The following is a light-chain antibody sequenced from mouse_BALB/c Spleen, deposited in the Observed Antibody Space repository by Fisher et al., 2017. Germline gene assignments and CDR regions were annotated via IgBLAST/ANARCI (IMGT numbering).Light chain of an antibody. CDR3: QQWSSNPPT. Sequence: IVITQSPALMSASPGEKVTMTCSASSSVSYMYWYQQKPGSSPRLLIYDTSKLASGVPARFSGSGSGTSYYLTISSMEAEDAATYYCQQWSSNPPTFGSGTKLEIK. CDR1: SSVSY. J-gene: IGKJ4*01. CDR2: DTS. V-gene: IGKV4-55*01.